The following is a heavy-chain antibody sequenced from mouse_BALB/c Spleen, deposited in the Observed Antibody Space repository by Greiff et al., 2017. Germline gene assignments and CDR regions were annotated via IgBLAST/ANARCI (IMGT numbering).Heavy chain of an antibody. D-gene: IGHD2-1*01. CDR3: ARSGGNYKGYYYAMDY. V-gene: IGHV1-7*01. CDR1: GYTFTSYW. J-gene: IGHJ4*01. CDR2: INPSTGYT. Sequence: QVQLQQSGAELAKPGASVKMSCKASGYTFTSYWMHWVKQRPGQGLEWIGYINPSTGYTEYNQKFKDKATLTADKSSSTAYMQLSSLTSEDSAVYYCARSGGNYKGYYYAMDYWGQGTSVTVSS.